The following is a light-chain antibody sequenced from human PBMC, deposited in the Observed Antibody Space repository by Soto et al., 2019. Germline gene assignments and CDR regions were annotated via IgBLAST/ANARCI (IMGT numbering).Light chain of an antibody. CDR2: AAS. CDR3: QKYNSAPTWT. J-gene: IGKJ1*01. CDR1: QGTSNY. Sequence: DIQMTQSPSSLSASVGDRVTITCRASQGTSNYLAWYQQKPGKVPKLLIYAASTLQSGVPSRFRGSGSGTSFTLTINSLQPEDVATYYCQKYNSAPTWTFGQGTKVEIK. V-gene: IGKV1-27*01.